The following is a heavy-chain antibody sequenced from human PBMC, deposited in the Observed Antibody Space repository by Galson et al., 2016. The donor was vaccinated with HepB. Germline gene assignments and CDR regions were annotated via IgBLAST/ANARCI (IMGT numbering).Heavy chain of an antibody. CDR2: IYYSGST. J-gene: IGHJ5*01. CDR3: AGDRHDGSGYYAIGWFDP. Sequence: SETLSLTCSVSGASSSSYYWSWIRQPPGKGLEWIGYIYYSGSTNYNPSLKSRVTISIDTSKNQISLKLMSVTAADTAVYYCAGDRHDGSGYYAIGWFDPWGQGIPVTVSS. D-gene: IGHD3-22*01. CDR1: GASSSSYY. V-gene: IGHV4-59*01.